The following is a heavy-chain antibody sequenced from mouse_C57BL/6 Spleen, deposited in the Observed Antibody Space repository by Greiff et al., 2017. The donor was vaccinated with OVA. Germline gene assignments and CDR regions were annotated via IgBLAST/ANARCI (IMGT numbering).Heavy chain of an antibody. V-gene: IGHV1-55*01. CDR2: IYPGSGST. Sequence: QVQLQQPGAELVKPGASVKMSCKASGYTFTSYWITWVKQRPGQGLEWIGDIYPGSGSTNYNEKFKSKATLTVDTSSSTAYMQLSSLTSEDSEVYYCARRNYYYGSSYYFDYWGQGTTLTVSS. J-gene: IGHJ2*01. CDR1: GYTFTSYW. CDR3: ARRNYYYGSSYYFDY. D-gene: IGHD1-1*01.